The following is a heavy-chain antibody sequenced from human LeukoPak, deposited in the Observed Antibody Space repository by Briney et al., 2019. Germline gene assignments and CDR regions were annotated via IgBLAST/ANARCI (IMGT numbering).Heavy chain of an antibody. Sequence: ASVKVSCKSSGFTFTNHYIHWVRQGPGQGLEWMGYIGPHSTFTSSPQEFQGRVTMTRDASMSTAYMELTRLTSDDTAVYYCVREGEGPLSKDFDYWGQGTLVTVSS. CDR2: IGPHSTFT. J-gene: IGHJ4*02. V-gene: IGHV1-2*02. CDR3: VREGEGPLSKDFDY. CDR1: GFTFTNHY. D-gene: IGHD2/OR15-2a*01.